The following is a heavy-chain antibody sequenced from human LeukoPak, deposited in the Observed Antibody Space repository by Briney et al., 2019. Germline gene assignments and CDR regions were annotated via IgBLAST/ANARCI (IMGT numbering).Heavy chain of an antibody. Sequence: SVKVSCKASGGTFSSYAISWVRQAPGQGLEWMGGIIPIFGTANYAQKFQGRVTITADESTSTAYMELSSLRSEDTAMYYCAREDISSTSGAGSFDMWGQGTMVTVS. D-gene: IGHD6-6*01. J-gene: IGHJ3*02. CDR3: AREDISSTSGAGSFDM. V-gene: IGHV1-69*01. CDR2: IIPIFGTA. CDR1: GGTFSSYA.